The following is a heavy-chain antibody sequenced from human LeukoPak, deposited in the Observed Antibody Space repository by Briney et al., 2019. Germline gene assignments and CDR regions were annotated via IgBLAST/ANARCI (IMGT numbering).Heavy chain of an antibody. CDR3: AREIGGGTIFESFDN. D-gene: IGHD3-3*01. CDR1: GYTFTSYG. J-gene: IGHJ3*02. Sequence: GASVKVSCEASGYTFTSYGISWVRQAPGQGLEWMGWISAYNGNTNYAQKLQGRVTMTTDTSTSTAYIELRSLRSDDTAVYYCAREIGGGTIFESFDNRGQGTMVTVSS. CDR2: ISAYNGNT. V-gene: IGHV1-18*01.